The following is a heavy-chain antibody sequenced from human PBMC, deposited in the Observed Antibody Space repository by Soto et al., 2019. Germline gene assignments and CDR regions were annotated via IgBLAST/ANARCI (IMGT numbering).Heavy chain of an antibody. CDR3: AKDLGYYDSSGQKGDY. J-gene: IGHJ4*02. CDR1: GFTFSSYG. V-gene: IGHV3-30*18. Sequence: QVQLVESGGGVVQPGRSLRLSCAASGFTFSSYGMHWVRQAPGKGLEWVAVISYDGSNKYYADSVKGRFTISRDNSKNTLYLQMHSLRAEDTAVYYCAKDLGYYDSSGQKGDYWGQGSLVTVSS. CDR2: ISYDGSNK. D-gene: IGHD3-22*01.